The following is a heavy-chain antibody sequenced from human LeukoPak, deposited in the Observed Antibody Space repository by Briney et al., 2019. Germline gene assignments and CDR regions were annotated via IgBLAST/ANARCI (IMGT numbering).Heavy chain of an antibody. Sequence: GGSLRLSCAASGFTFSSYEMNWVRQAPGKGLEWVSYISSSGSTIYYADSVKGRFTISRDNAKNSLYLQMNSLRAEDTALYYCARAGGLDAFDIWGQGTMVTVSS. CDR1: GFTFSSYE. CDR2: ISSSGSTI. J-gene: IGHJ3*02. CDR3: ARAGGLDAFDI. V-gene: IGHV3-48*03. D-gene: IGHD3-10*01.